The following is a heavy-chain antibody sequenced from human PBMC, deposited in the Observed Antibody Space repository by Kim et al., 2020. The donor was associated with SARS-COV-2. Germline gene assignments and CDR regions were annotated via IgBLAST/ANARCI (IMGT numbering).Heavy chain of an antibody. CDR3: AKDQFGGVFRLGNWFDP. V-gene: IGHV3-23*01. CDR1: GFTFSSYA. D-gene: IGHD3-16*01. CDR2: ISGSGGST. Sequence: GGSLRLSCAASGFTFSSYAMSWVRQAPGKGLEWVSAISGSGGSTYYADSVKGRFTISRDNSKNTLYLQMNSLRAEDTAVYYCAKDQFGGVFRLGNWFDPWGQGTLVTVSS. J-gene: IGHJ5*02.